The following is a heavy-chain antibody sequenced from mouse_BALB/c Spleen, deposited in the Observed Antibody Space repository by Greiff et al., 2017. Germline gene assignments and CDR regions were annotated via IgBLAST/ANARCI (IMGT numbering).Heavy chain of an antibody. Sequence: EVQVVESGGGLVQPGGSRKLSCAASGFTFSSFGMHWVRQAPEKGLEWVAYISSGSSTIYYADTVKGRFTISRDNPKNTLFLQMTSLRSEDTAMYYCARRKTSYGNRGAMDYWGEGTAGTVSS. CDR2: ISSGSSTI. D-gene: IGHD2-10*01. J-gene: IGHJ4*01. CDR3: ARRKTSYGNRGAMDY. V-gene: IGHV5-17*02. CDR1: GFTFSSFG.